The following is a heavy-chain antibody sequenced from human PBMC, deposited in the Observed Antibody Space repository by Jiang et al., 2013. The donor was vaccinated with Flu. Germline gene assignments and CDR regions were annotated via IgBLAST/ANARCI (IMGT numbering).Heavy chain of an antibody. CDR3: ARDSDTDYYFDF. J-gene: IGHJ4*02. V-gene: IGHV3-30*07. Sequence: FTISRDNSKNTLYLQMNSLRDEDTGVYYCARDSDTDYYFDFWGQGTLVTVSS. D-gene: IGHD2-21*02.